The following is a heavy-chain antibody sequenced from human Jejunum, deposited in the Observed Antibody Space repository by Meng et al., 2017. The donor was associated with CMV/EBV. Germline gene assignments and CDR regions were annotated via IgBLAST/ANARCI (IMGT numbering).Heavy chain of an antibody. D-gene: IGHD6-13*01. Sequence: VHLQESRPGLVTPSETLSLTCSVSCDSISNYYWTGIRQPAGKGLEWIGRIYTRGSTNYNPSLKSRVTMSVDTSKNQFSLKLTSVTAADTAVYFCARESAAAGRGEDYWGQGTLVTVSS. V-gene: IGHV4-4*07. CDR1: CDSISNYY. J-gene: IGHJ4*02. CDR2: IYTRGST. CDR3: ARESAAAGRGEDY.